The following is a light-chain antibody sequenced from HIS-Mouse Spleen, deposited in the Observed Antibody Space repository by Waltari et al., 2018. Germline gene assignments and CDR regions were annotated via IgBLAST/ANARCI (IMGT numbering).Light chain of an antibody. CDR3: SSYTSSSTLGF. CDR2: EVS. J-gene: IGLJ1*01. CDR1: SSDVGGYNY. V-gene: IGLV2-14*01. Sequence: QSALTQPASVSGSPGQSITISYTGTSSDVGGYNYGSWYQQHPGKAPKLMIYEVSNRPSGVSNRFSGSKSGNTASLTISGLQAEDEADYYCSSYTSSSTLGFFGTGTKVTVL.